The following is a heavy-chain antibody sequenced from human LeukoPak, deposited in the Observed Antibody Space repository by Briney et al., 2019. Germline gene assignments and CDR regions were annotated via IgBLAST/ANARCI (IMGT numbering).Heavy chain of an antibody. D-gene: IGHD1-20*01. CDR3: ARKGCFDNCYLFDY. CDR2: IISIFGTA. V-gene: IGHV1-69*05. CDR1: GGTFSSYA. J-gene: IGHJ4*02. Sequence: GASVKVSCKASGGTFSSYAISWVRQAPGQGLEWMGGIISIFGTANYAQKFQGRVTMTRDTSTSTAYLELRSLGSDDTAVYYCARKGCFDNCYLFDYWGQGTLVTVSS.